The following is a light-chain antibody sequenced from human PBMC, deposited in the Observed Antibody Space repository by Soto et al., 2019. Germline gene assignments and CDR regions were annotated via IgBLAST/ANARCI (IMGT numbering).Light chain of an antibody. CDR3: QHYGT. CDR2: GAS. V-gene: IGKV3-15*01. J-gene: IGKJ1*01. Sequence: EIVMTQSPATLSVSPGERATLSCRASQSVSNNLAWYQQKPGQAPRLLIYGASTRATGIPARFSGSGSGTEFTLTISRLQSEDFAVYYCQHYGTFGQGTKVEIK. CDR1: QSVSNN.